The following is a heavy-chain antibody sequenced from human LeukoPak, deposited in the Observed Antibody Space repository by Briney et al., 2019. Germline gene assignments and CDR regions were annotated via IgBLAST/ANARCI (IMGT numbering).Heavy chain of an antibody. V-gene: IGHV4-4*07. D-gene: IGHD3-3*01. J-gene: IGHJ4*02. CDR3: ARDAPIFGVVIIYFDY. CDR2: IYTSGST. Sequence: SETLSLTCTVSGGSISSYYWSWIRQPAGKGLEWIGRIYTSGSTNYNPPLKSRVTMSVDTSKNQFSLKLSSVTAADTAVYYCARDAPIFGVVIIYFDYWGQGTLVTVSS. CDR1: GGSISSYY.